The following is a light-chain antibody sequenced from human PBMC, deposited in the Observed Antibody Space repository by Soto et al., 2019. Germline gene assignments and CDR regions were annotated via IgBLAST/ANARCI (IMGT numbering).Light chain of an antibody. CDR3: CSYAGSSFYV. V-gene: IGLV2-23*02. CDR2: EVS. Sequence: QSALTQPASVSGSPGQSITISCTGTSSDVGSYNLVSWYQQHPGKAPKLMIYEVSKRPSGVSNRFSGSKSGNTASLTISGLQAEDEADYYCCSYAGSSFYVIGTGTKVTVL. CDR1: SSDVGSYNL. J-gene: IGLJ1*01.